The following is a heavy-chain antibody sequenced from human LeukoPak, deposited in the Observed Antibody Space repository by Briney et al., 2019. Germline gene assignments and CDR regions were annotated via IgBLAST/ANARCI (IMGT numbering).Heavy chain of an antibody. V-gene: IGHV3-53*01. Sequence: PGESPRLSCATSGFTVSTNYVSWVRQAPGKVLELLSVMYYVGTTYYADSVRGRFTMSGDTSKNTLYLQMTRLRAEDTAVYYCARGGGQVGDYGFDYWGQGTLVTVS. CDR2: MYYVGTT. J-gene: IGHJ4*02. CDR1: GFTVSTNY. D-gene: IGHD4-17*01. CDR3: ARGGGQVGDYGFDY.